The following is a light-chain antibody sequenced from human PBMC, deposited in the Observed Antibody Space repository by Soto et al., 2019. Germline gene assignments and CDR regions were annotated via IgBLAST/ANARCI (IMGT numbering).Light chain of an antibody. Sequence: IQLTQSPSSLSASVGDRVTITCRASQGISSYLAWYQQNTGKAPKLLIYAASTLQSGVPSRFSGSGSGTDFTLAVSSLQPEDFATYYCQHLNSYPITCGQGTRLEIK. CDR1: QGISSY. CDR2: AAS. J-gene: IGKJ5*01. CDR3: QHLNSYPIT. V-gene: IGKV1-9*01.